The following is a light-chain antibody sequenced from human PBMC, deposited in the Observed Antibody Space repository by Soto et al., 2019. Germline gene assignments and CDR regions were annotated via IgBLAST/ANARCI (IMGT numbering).Light chain of an antibody. J-gene: IGKJ3*01. CDR1: QSISSY. V-gene: IGKV1-39*01. CDR2: AAS. CDR3: QQRYSTLYA. Sequence: DIHMTQSPSSLSASVGDRVTITCRASQSISSYLNWYQQKPGKAPKLLIYAASSLQSGAPSRFSVSRPGTDFPLTTSSLQPDEFAPSYLQQRYSTLYAFGTGTKVDLQ.